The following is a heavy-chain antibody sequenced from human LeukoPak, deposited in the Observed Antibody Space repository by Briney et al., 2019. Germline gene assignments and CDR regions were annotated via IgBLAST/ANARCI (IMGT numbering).Heavy chain of an antibody. CDR1: GGSISSSSYY. D-gene: IGHD3-10*01. CDR2: IYHSGST. Sequence: PSETLSLTCTVSGGSISSSSYYWGWIRQPPGKGLEWIGSIYHSGSTNYNPSLKSRVTISVDKSKNQFSLKLSSVTAADTAVYYCARDGYYGSGSPLSWGQGTLVTVSS. CDR3: ARDGYYGSGSPLS. V-gene: IGHV4-39*07. J-gene: IGHJ5*02.